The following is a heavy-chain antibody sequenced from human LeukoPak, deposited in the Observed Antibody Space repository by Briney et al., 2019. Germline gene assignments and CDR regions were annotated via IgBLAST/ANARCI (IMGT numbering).Heavy chain of an antibody. J-gene: IGHJ4*02. CDR2: IYNSGSI. CDR1: GGSISSGGYY. V-gene: IGHV4-31*03. CDR3: ARVYGPRYCRSMGCYADY. D-gene: IGHD2-2*01. Sequence: PSQTLSLTCTVSGGSISSGGYYWSWIRQHPGKGLEWIGYIYNSGSIYYNPSLKSRVTISVDTSKNLFSLKLSSVTAADTAVYYCARVYGPRYCRSMGCYADYWGQGTLVTVSS.